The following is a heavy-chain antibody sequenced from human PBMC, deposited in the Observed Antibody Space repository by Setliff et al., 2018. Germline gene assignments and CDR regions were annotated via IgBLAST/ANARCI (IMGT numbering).Heavy chain of an antibody. V-gene: IGHV7-4-1*02. Sequence: ASVKVSCKVSGYTFRSYGINWVRQAPGQGLEWMGWINTNTGNPTYAQGFTGRFVFSLDTSVTTAYLQISSLKAQDSAVYYCASQMGTSETYPKWGQGTPVT. J-gene: IGHJ4*02. CDR3: ASQMGTSETYPK. CDR2: INTNTGNP. CDR1: GYTFRSYG. D-gene: IGHD1-26*01.